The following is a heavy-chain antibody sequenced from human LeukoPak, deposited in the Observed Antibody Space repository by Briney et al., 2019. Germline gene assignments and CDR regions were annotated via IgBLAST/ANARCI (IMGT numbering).Heavy chain of an antibody. CDR2: MNPNSGNT. CDR3: ARGRYSSSWPPYFQH. J-gene: IGHJ1*01. D-gene: IGHD6-13*01. CDR1: GYTLTSYD. V-gene: IGHV1-8*03. Sequence: EASVKVSCKASGYTLTSYDINWVRQATGQGLEWMGWMNPNSGNTGSAQKCQGRVNITRNTSISTAYMELSSLRSEDTAVYYCARGRYSSSWPPYFQHWGQGTLVTVSS.